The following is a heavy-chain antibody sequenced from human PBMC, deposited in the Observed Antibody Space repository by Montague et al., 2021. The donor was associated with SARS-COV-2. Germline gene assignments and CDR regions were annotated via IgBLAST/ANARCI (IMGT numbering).Heavy chain of an antibody. Sequence: TLSLTCTVSGGSISSGGYYWSWIRQHPGKGLEWIGYIYYSGSTYYNPSLKSRVTISVDTSKNQFSLKLSSVTAADTAVCYCARADGETIFGVVASFDYWGQGTLVTVSS. CDR2: IYYSGST. CDR1: GGSISSGGYY. J-gene: IGHJ4*02. CDR3: ARADGETIFGVVASFDY. V-gene: IGHV4-31*03. D-gene: IGHD3-3*01.